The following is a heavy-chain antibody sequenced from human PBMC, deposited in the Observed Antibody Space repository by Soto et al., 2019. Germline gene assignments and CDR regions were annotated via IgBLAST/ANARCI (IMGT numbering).Heavy chain of an antibody. V-gene: IGHV4-59*01. J-gene: IGHJ4*02. CDR1: DGSIGNYY. D-gene: IGHD3-10*01. CDR3: ARRSLVRGPIDY. CDR2: IFYIGST. Sequence: PSETLSLTCTVSDGSIGNYYWTWIRQSPEKGLEWIGYIFYIGSTNYNPALKSRVTISEDRSKNQVFLTLRSVTAADTAVYYCARRSLVRGPIDYWGQGTLVTVSS.